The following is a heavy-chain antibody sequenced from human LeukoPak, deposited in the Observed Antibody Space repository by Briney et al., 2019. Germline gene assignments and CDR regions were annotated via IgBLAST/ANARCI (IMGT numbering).Heavy chain of an antibody. Sequence: GGSLRLSCAASGFTFSSYGMHWVRQAPGKGLEWVAVISYDGSNKYYADSVKGRFTISRDNSKNTLYLQMNGLRAEDTAVYYCATGIAAAVGSVTPYWGQGTLVTVSS. CDR2: ISYDGSNK. J-gene: IGHJ4*02. V-gene: IGHV3-30*03. D-gene: IGHD6-13*01. CDR3: ATGIAAAVGSVTPY. CDR1: GFTFSSYG.